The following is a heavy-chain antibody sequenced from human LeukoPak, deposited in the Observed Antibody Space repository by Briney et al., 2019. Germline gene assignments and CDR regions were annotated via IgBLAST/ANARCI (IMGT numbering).Heavy chain of an antibody. CDR3: ARGIVVVPAASYYFDY. CDR1: GGSISTYY. V-gene: IGHV4-59*12. Sequence: SETRSLTCTVSGGSISTYYWGWIRQPPGKGLEWTGYIYHSGSTYYNPSLKSRVTISVDRSKNQFSLKLSSVTAADTAVYYCARGIVVVPAASYYFDYWGQGTLVTVSS. CDR2: IYHSGST. J-gene: IGHJ4*02. D-gene: IGHD2-2*01.